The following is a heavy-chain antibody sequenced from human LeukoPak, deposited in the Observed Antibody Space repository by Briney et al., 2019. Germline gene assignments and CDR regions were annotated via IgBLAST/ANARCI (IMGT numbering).Heavy chain of an antibody. CDR2: IWYDGSNK. V-gene: IGHV3-33*01. D-gene: IGHD6-13*01. CDR1: GLPFSSYG. CDR3: ARDARGSSWSGALDI. Sequence: PGRSLRLSCAASGLPFSSYGMHWVRQAPRKGLEWVAVIWYDGSNKYYADSVKGRFTISRDNSKNTLYLQMNSLRAEDTAVYYCARDARGSSWSGALDIWGQGTMVTVSS. J-gene: IGHJ3*02.